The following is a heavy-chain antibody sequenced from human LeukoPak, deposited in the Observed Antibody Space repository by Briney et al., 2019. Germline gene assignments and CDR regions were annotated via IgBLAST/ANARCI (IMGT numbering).Heavy chain of an antibody. Sequence: PSETLSLTCAVYGGSFSGYYWSWIRQPPGKGLEWIGEINHSGSTNYNPSLKSRVTISVDTSKNQFSLKLSSVTAADTAVYYCASSATARPGGAFDYWGQGTLVTVSS. D-gene: IGHD6-6*01. V-gene: IGHV4-34*01. J-gene: IGHJ4*02. CDR2: INHSGST. CDR3: ASSATARPGGAFDY. CDR1: GGSFSGYY.